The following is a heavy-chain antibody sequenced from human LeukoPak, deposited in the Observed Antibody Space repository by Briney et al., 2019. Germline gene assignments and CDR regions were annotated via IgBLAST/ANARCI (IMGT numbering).Heavy chain of an antibody. CDR3: AKDADAVLAPDY. D-gene: IGHD3-3*02. Sequence: PGGPLRLSCAASGFTFSSSIMNWVRQAPGKGLEWVSTITSSGGSTYYADSVRGRFTISRDNSKNTLFLQMNGLRAEDTAVYYCAKDADAVLAPDYWGQGTLVTVSS. V-gene: IGHV3-23*01. CDR1: GFTFSSSI. CDR2: ITSSGGST. J-gene: IGHJ4*02.